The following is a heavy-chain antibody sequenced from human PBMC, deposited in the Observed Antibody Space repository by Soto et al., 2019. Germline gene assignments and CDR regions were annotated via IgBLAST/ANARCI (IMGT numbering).Heavy chain of an antibody. Sequence: EVQLVESGGGLVQPGGSVRLSCAASGFTFSSYWMHWVRQAPGKGLVWVSRINGDGSSTSYADSVKGRFTISRDNAKNTLYLQMNSLRAEDTAVYYCTRDAYYDFWSGYSGYYYYYMDVWGKGTTVTVSS. D-gene: IGHD3-3*01. CDR1: GFTFSSYW. CDR3: TRDAYYDFWSGYSGYYYYYMDV. CDR2: INGDGSST. V-gene: IGHV3-74*01. J-gene: IGHJ6*03.